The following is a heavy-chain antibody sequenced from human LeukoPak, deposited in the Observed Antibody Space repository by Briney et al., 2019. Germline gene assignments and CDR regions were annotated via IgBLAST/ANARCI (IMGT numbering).Heavy chain of an antibody. CDR2: IQYDGSNK. Sequence: PGGSLRLSCAASGFTFSNYGMHWVRQAPGKGLEWVTFIQYDGSNKYYADSVKGRFTISRDNSKNTLYLQMNSLKDDDTAAYYCAKGGSQLDYWGQGTLVTVSS. V-gene: IGHV3-30*02. J-gene: IGHJ4*02. CDR3: AKGGSQLDY. CDR1: GFTFSNYG.